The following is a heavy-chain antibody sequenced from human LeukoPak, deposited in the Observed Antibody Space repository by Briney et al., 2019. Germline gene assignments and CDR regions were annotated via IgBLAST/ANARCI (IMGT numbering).Heavy chain of an antibody. CDR1: GGSISSYY. CDR2: IYYSGST. V-gene: IGHV4-59*08. Sequence: SETLSLTFTVSGGSISSYYWSWIRQPPGKGLEWIGYIYYSGSTNYNPSLKSRVTISVDTSKNQFSLKLSSVTAADAAVYYCARIPYYYYYGMDVWGQGTTVTVSS. CDR3: ARIPYYYYYGMDV. D-gene: IGHD2-21*01. J-gene: IGHJ6*02.